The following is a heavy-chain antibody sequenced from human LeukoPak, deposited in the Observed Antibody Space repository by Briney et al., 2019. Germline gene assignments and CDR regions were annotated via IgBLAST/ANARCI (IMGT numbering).Heavy chain of an antibody. CDR3: ARDRGTWNDDGFDY. D-gene: IGHD1-1*01. CDR1: GYTFSIYG. Sequence: ASVKVSCKASGYTFSIYGFSWVRQAPGQGLEWMGWINPNSGGTNYAQKFQGRVTMTRDTSISTAYMELSRLRSDDTAVYYCARDRGTWNDDGFDYWGQGTLVTVSS. V-gene: IGHV1-2*02. J-gene: IGHJ4*02. CDR2: INPNSGGT.